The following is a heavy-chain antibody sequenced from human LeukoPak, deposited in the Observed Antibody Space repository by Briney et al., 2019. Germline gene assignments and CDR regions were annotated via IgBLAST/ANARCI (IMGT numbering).Heavy chain of an antibody. CDR1: GFTFSPYS. CDR2: ITGSSSTI. J-gene: IGHJ6*02. V-gene: IGHV3-48*01. CDR3: ARDQNGMDV. Sequence: GGSLRLSCAASGFTFSPYSMSWVRQAPGKGLEWVSYITGSSSTIYYADSVKGRFTISRDNSKNTLYLQMNSLRADDTAVYYCARDQNGMDVWGQGTTVTVSS.